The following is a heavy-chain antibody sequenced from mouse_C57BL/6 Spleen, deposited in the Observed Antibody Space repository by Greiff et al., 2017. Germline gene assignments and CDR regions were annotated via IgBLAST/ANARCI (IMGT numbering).Heavy chain of an antibody. J-gene: IGHJ2*01. V-gene: IGHV1-54*01. CDR1: GYAFTNYL. CDR3: ERGGTYYVSCYFDS. CDR2: INPGSGGT. Sequence: VQLQESGAELVRPGTSVKVSCKASGYAFTNYLIEWVKQRPGQGLEWIGGINPGSGGTNYNEKFQGKATLTADQSSSTAYMQLSSLTSEASAVYLCERGGTYYVSCYFDSWGPGTTLTVSS. D-gene: IGHD1-1*01.